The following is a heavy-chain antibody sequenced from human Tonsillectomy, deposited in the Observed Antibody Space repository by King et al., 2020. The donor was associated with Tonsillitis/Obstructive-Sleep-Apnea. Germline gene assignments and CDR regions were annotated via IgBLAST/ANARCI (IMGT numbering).Heavy chain of an antibody. Sequence: VQLVESGGGLVKPGGSLRLSCAASGFTFSSYSMNWVRQAPGKGLEWVSSISSSSSYIYYADSVKGRFTISRDNAKNSLYLQMNSLRAEDTAVYYCARDGWDSSIHDYWGQGTLVTVSS. V-gene: IGHV3-21*01. J-gene: IGHJ4*02. CDR2: ISSSSSYI. CDR3: ARDGWDSSIHDY. CDR1: GFTFSSYS. D-gene: IGHD1-26*01.